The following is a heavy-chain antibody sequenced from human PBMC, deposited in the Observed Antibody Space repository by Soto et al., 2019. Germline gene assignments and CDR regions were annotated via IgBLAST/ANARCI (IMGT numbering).Heavy chain of an antibody. V-gene: IGHV3-23*01. Sequence: GGSMRLSCAASGFTFSSCAMSWVRQAPGKGLESVSTISGSGGYTYYADSVKGRFTISRDHSRNMMYLQMNSLRAEDTAVYYCPKSPHGWEIVGHDAFDIWGQGSMVTVSS. D-gene: IGHD1-26*01. CDR2: ISGSGGYT. CDR3: PKSPHGWEIVGHDAFDI. CDR1: GFTFSSCA. J-gene: IGHJ3*02.